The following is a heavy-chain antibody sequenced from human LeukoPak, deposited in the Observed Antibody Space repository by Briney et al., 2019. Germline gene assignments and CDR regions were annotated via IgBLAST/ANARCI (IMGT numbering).Heavy chain of an antibody. D-gene: IGHD6-13*01. Sequence: ASVKVPCKASGYTFTSYAMNWVRQAPGQGLEWMGWINTNTGNPTYAQGFTGRFVFSLDTSVSTAYLQISSLKAEDTAVYYCARGDGGSSWYSMGYYYYYYMDVWGKGTTVTVSS. CDR2: INTNTGNP. CDR3: ARGDGGSSWYSMGYYYYYYMDV. CDR1: GYTFTSYA. V-gene: IGHV7-4-1*02. J-gene: IGHJ6*03.